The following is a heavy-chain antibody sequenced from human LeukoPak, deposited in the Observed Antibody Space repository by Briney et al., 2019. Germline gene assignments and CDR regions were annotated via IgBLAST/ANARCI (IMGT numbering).Heavy chain of an antibody. D-gene: IGHD4-23*01. CDR1: GFTFSSCG. CDR2: ISYDGSNK. V-gene: IGHV3-30*18. Sequence: GRSLRLSCAASGFTFSSCGMHWVRQAPGKGLEWVAVISYDGSNKYYADSVKGRFTISRDNSKNTLYLQMNSLRAEDTAVYYCAKDLVVTVRYYYYGMDVWGQGTTVTVSS. J-gene: IGHJ6*02. CDR3: AKDLVVTVRYYYYGMDV.